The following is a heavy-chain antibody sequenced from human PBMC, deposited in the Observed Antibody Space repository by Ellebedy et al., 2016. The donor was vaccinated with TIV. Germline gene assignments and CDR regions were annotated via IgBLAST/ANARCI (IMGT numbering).Heavy chain of an antibody. J-gene: IGHJ6*02. CDR3: AAGIAAAGTTYYYYGMDV. D-gene: IGHD6-13*01. CDR1: AGTFSSYA. Sequence: AASVKVFCKASAGTFSSYAISWVRQAPGQGLEWRGRIIPILGIANYAQKFQGRVTITADKSTSTAYMELSSLRSEDTAVYYCAAGIAAAGTTYYYYGMDVWGQGTTVTVSS. CDR2: IIPILGIA. V-gene: IGHV1-69*04.